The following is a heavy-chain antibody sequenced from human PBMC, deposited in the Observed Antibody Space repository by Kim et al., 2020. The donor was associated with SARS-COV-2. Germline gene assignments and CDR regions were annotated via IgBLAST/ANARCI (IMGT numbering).Heavy chain of an antibody. D-gene: IGHD3-3*01. V-gene: IGHV1-8*01. CDR2: MNPNSGNT. CDR3: ARAYDPPEKDGYLYYYSYYMDV. Sequence: ASVKVSCKASGYTFTSYDINWVRQATGQGLEWMGWMNPNSGNTGYAQKFQGRVTMTRNTSISTAYMELSSLRSEDTAVYYCARAYDPPEKDGYLYYYSYYMDVWGKGTTVTVSS. CDR1: GYTFTSYD. J-gene: IGHJ6*03.